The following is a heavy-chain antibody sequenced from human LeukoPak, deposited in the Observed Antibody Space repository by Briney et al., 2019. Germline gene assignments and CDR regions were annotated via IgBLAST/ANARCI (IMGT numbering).Heavy chain of an antibody. CDR3: VRGLRAYCGGDCYSIDY. J-gene: IGHJ4*02. Sequence: ASVKVSCKASGGTFSSYAISWVRQAPGQGLEWMGRIIPIFGIANHAQKFQGRVTITADKSTSTAYMELSSLRSEDTAVYYCVRGLRAYCGGDCYSIDYWGQGTLVTVSS. V-gene: IGHV1-69*04. CDR1: GGTFSSYA. D-gene: IGHD2-21*02. CDR2: IIPIFGIA.